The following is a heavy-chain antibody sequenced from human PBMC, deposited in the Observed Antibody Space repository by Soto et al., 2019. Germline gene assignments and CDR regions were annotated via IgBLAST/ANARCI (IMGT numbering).Heavy chain of an antibody. V-gene: IGHV3-30*18. J-gene: IGHJ6*02. CDR2: ISYDGSNK. D-gene: IGHD2-15*01. CDR3: AKDRWDCSGGSCYFGAYYYYGMDV. Sequence: GGSLRLSCAASGFTFSSYGMHWVRQAPGKGLEWVAVISYDGSNKYYADSVKGRFTISRDNSKNTLYLQMNSLRAEDTAVYYCAKDRWDCSGGSCYFGAYYYYGMDVWGQGTTVTVSS. CDR1: GFTFSSYG.